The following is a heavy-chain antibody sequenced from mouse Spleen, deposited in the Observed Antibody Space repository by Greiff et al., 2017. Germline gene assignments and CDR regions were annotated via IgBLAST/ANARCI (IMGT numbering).Heavy chain of an antibody. J-gene: IGHJ2*01. CDR2: IHPNSGST. D-gene: IGHD2-3*01. V-gene: IGHV1-64*01. CDR1: GYTFTSYW. CDR3: ARDGYSGYFDY. Sequence: QVQLQQSGAELVKPGASVKLSCKASGYTFTSYWMHWVKQRPGQGLEWIGMIHPNSGSTNYNEKFKSKATLTVDKSSSTAYMQLSSLTSEDSAVYYCARDGYSGYFDYWGQGTTLTVSS.